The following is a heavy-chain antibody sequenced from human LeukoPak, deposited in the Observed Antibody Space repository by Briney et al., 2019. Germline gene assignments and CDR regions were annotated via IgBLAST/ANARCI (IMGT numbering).Heavy chain of an antibody. CDR1: GGSFIPYY. J-gene: IGHJ1*01. CDR3: ARGGFYCGGARYVVH. Sequence: SETLCLSCAVYGGSFIPYYWSWIRQPPGKGLEWIGEINHSGSTNYNPSLKSRATISVDTSKNQFSLKLSSVTAADTAVYYCARGGFYCGGARYVVHWG. V-gene: IGHV4-34*01. D-gene: IGHD2-21*02. CDR2: INHSGST.